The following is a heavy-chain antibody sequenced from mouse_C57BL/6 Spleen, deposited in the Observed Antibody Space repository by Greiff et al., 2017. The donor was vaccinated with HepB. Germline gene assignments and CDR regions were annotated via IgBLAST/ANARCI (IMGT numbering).Heavy chain of an antibody. CDR1: EYEFPSHD. CDR3: ARHVGGYDGGYAMDY. J-gene: IGHJ4*01. Sequence: EVQRVESGGGLVQPGESLKLSCESNEYEFPSHDMSWVRKTPEKRLELVAAINSDGGSTYYPDTMERRFIISRDNTKKTLYLQMSSLRSEDTALYYCARHVGGYDGGYAMDYWGQGTSVTVSS. V-gene: IGHV5-2*01. D-gene: IGHD2-2*01. CDR2: INSDGGST.